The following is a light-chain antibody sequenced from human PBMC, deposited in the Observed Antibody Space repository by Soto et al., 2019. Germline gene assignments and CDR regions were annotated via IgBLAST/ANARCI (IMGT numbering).Light chain of an antibody. CDR2: EVS. V-gene: IGLV2-14*01. CDR1: SSDVGGYNY. CDR3: SSYTSRSTQV. Sequence: QSALTQPASVSGSPGQSITISCTGTSSDVGGYNYVSWYQQHPGKAPKVMIYEVSNRPSGVSDRFSGSKSGNTASLTISGLQAEDEADYYCSSYTSRSTQVFGTGTKLTVL. J-gene: IGLJ1*01.